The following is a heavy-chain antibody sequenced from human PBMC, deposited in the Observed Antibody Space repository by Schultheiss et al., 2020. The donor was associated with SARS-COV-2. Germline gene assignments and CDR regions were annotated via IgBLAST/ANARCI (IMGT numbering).Heavy chain of an antibody. CDR3: ARVGPYYYGMDV. Sequence: SETLSLTCAVSGYSISSGGYYWSWIRQHPGKGLEWIGYIYYSGSTNYNPSLKSRVTISVDTSKNQFSLKLSSVTAADTAVYYCARVGPYYYGMDVWGQGTTVTVSS. CDR1: GYSISSGGYY. V-gene: IGHV4-61*08. J-gene: IGHJ6*02. CDR2: IYYSGST.